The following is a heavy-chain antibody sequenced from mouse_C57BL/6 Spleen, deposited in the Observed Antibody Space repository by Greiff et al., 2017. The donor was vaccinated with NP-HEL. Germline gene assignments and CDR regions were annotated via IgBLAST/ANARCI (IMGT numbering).Heavy chain of an antibody. Sequence: VQLQQPGAELVMPGASVKLSCKASGYTFTSYWMHWVKQRPGQGLEWIGEIDPSDSYTNYNQKFKGKSTLTVDKSSSTAYMQLSSLTSEDSAVYYCARRGTTGVDYWGQGTSVTVSS. CDR3: ARRGTTGVDY. J-gene: IGHJ4*01. CDR1: GYTFTSYW. CDR2: IDPSDSYT. V-gene: IGHV1-69*01. D-gene: IGHD1-1*01.